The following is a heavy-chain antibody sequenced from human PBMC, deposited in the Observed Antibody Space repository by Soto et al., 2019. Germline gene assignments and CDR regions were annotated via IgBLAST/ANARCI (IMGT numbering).Heavy chain of an antibody. V-gene: IGHV3-30*18. CDR1: GFTFRSYG. CDR3: AKEFGWELQLSHPYYNSGMDV. Sequence: GGSLRLSCAASGFTFRSYGMHWVRQAPGKGLEWVALMSFDGSNKYYADSVRGRFTISSDNSKSTLYLQMDILRPEDTAVYYCAKEFGWELQLSHPYYNSGMDVWGQAPTVTGSS. J-gene: IGHJ6*02. D-gene: IGHD1-1*01. CDR2: MSFDGSNK.